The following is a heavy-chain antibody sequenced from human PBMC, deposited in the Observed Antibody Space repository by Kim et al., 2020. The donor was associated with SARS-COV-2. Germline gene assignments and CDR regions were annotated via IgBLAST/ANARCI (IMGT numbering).Heavy chain of an antibody. CDR2: IKSKAHGGTT. CDR1: GFIFNDAW. D-gene: IGHD2-15*01. V-gene: IGHV3-15*01. Sequence: GGSLRLSCAASGFIFNDAWMTWVRQAPGKGLECIGRIKSKAHGGTTDYAAPVKGRFIISTDDSESTLYLQLNGLKTEDTAVYYCFVDIPSDLYPFDYWGQGTPVTVSS. J-gene: IGHJ4*02. CDR3: FVDIPSDLYPFDY.